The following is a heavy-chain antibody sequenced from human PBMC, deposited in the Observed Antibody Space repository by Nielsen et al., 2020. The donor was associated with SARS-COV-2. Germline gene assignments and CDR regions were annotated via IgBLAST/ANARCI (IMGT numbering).Heavy chain of an antibody. V-gene: IGHV1-2*02. J-gene: IGHJ4*02. CDR2: INPNSGGT. CDR1: GYTFTGYY. Sequence: ASVKVSCKASGYTFTGYYMHWVRQAPGQGLEWMGWINPNSGGTNYAQKFQGRVTMTRDTSISTAYMELSSLRSEDTAVYYCARAGTGNVDTAMGVDYWGQGTLVTVSS. D-gene: IGHD5-18*01. CDR3: ARAGTGNVDTAMGVDY.